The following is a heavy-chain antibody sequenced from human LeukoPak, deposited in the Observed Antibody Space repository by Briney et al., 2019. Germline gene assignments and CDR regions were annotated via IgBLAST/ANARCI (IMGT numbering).Heavy chain of an antibody. CDR3: AKAAYCTSTSCHFSGYAQRPLDS. CDR2: ISKDGSSK. Sequence: GGSLRLSCVASGFTFNTCGMHWVRQAPGKGLEWVAGISKDGSSKDYADSVKGRFTNSRDNSKNTMYLQMNSLRVEDTAVYYCAKAAYCTSTSCHFSGYAQRPLDSWGQGTLVTVSS. D-gene: IGHD2-2*01. J-gene: IGHJ4*02. V-gene: IGHV3-30*18. CDR1: GFTFNTCG.